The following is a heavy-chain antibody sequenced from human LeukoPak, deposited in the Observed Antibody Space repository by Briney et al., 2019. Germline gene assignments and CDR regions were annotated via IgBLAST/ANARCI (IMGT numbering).Heavy chain of an antibody. Sequence: ASVKVSCKASGYTFTSYYMHWVRQAPGQGLEWMGWISAYNGNTNYAQKLQGRVTMTTDTSTSTAYMELRSLRSDDTAVYYCAREVGGWSRRYFDYWGQGTLVTVSS. V-gene: IGHV1-18*04. CDR3: AREVGGWSRRYFDY. D-gene: IGHD6-19*01. CDR1: GYTFTSYY. CDR2: ISAYNGNT. J-gene: IGHJ4*02.